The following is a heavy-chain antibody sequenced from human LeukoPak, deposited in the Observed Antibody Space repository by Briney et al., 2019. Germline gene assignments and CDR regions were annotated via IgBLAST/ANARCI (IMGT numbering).Heavy chain of an antibody. J-gene: IGHJ4*02. V-gene: IGHV4-38-2*02. D-gene: IGHD3-9*01. CDR2: IYHSGST. CDR1: GYSISSGYY. CDR3: ARDAQGNILTGHRGRYFDY. Sequence: SETLSLTCTVSGYSISSGYYWGWIRQPPGKGLEWIGSIYHSGSTYYNPSLKSRVTISVDTSKNQFSLKLSSVTAADTAVYYCARDAQGNILTGHRGRYFDYWGQGTLVTVSS.